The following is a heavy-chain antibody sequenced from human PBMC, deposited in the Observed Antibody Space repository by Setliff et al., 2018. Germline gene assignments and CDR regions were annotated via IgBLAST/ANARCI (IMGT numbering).Heavy chain of an antibody. CDR3: ARAETSIAAAGTWDYFDY. V-gene: IGHV1-18*01. CDR2: ISAYNGNT. D-gene: IGHD6-13*01. CDR1: GYTFTSYG. J-gene: IGHJ4*02. Sequence: ASVKVSCKASGYTFTSYGISWVRQAPGQGLEWMGWISAYNGNTNYAQKLQGRVTMTTDTSTSTANMELRSLRAEETAVYYCARAETSIAAAGTWDYFDYWGQGTLVTVSS.